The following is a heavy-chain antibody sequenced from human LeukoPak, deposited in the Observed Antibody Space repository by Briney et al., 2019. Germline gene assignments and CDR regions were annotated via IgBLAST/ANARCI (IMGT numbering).Heavy chain of an antibody. CDR3: TSRMAATGANWFDP. CDR1: GFTFAAYA. D-gene: IGHD6-13*01. CDR2: IRSKAYGGTT. J-gene: IGHJ5*02. V-gene: IGHV3-49*03. Sequence: GGSLRLSCTASGFTFAAYAMSWFRQSPGPGLRWLGFIRSKAYGGTTEYAASVKGRFTISRDDSQSIAYLQVNSLQTEDTAVYYCTSRMAATGANWFDPWGQGTLVTVSS.